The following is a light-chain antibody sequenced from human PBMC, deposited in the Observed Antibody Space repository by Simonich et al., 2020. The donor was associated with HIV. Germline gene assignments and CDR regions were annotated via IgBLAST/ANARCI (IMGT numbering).Light chain of an antibody. CDR3: TSYTSSSTLV. J-gene: IGLJ2*01. V-gene: IGLV2-14*03. Sequence: QSALTQPASVSGSPGQSITISCTGTSSDVGGYNYVSWYQQHPVKAPKLMIYDVSKRPSGVSNRFSCSKSGNTASLTISGLQAEDEADYYCTSYTSSSTLVFGGGTKLTVL. CDR1: SSDVGGYNY. CDR2: DVS.